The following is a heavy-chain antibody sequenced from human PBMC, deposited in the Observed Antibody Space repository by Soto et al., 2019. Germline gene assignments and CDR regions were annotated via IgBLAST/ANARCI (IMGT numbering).Heavy chain of an antibody. V-gene: IGHV5-51*01. CDR2: IYPGDSDT. CDR1: GYSFTSYW. D-gene: IGHD3-3*01. CDR3: ARHQNRGYDFWSGYYTGMVYYYYGMDV. Sequence: GESLKISCKGSGYSFTSYWIGWVRQMPGKGLEWMGIIYPGDSDTRYSPSFQGQVTISADKSISTAYLQWSSLKASDTAMYYCARHQNRGYDFWSGYYTGMVYYYYGMDVWGQGTTVTVSS. J-gene: IGHJ6*02.